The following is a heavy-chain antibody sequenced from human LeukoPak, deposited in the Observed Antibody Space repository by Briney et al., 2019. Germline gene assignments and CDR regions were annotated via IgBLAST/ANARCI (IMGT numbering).Heavy chain of an antibody. D-gene: IGHD3-22*01. Sequence: GGSLRLSCTASGFTFSNYAMTWVRQAPGKGLEWLSVISGSGGSTYHADSVKGRFTISRDNSKNTLFLQMNSLRAEDTAVYYCTEKTSYYDSSGALDYWGQGTLVTVSS. CDR2: ISGSGGST. CDR3: TEKTSYYDSSGALDY. J-gene: IGHJ4*02. V-gene: IGHV3-23*01. CDR1: GFTFSNYA.